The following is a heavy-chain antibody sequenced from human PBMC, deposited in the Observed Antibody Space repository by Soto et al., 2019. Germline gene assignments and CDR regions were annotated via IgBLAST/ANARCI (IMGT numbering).Heavy chain of an antibody. D-gene: IGHD6-19*01. Sequence: GGSLRLSCAASGFTFSSYAMHWVRQAPGKGLEWVAVISYDGSNKYYADSVKGRFTISRDNSKNTLYLQMNSLRSEDTAVYYCAREKTPGYSSAQCWFDPWGQGTLVTVSS. J-gene: IGHJ5*02. CDR1: GFTFSSYA. CDR3: AREKTPGYSSAQCWFDP. V-gene: IGHV3-30-3*01. CDR2: ISYDGSNK.